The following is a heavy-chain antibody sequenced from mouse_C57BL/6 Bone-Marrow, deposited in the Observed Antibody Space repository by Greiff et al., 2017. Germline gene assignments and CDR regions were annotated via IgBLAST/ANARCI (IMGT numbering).Heavy chain of an antibody. V-gene: IGHV1-55*01. CDR3: ASNYYGSSPYYAMDY. CDR2: IYPGSGST. D-gene: IGHD1-1*01. Sequence: QVQLLQPGAELVKPGASVKMSCKASGYTFTSYWITWVKQRPGQGLEWIGDIYPGSGSTNYNEKFKSKATLTVDTSSSTAYMQLSSLTSEDSAVYYCASNYYGSSPYYAMDYWGQGTSVTVSS. J-gene: IGHJ4*01. CDR1: GYTFTSYW.